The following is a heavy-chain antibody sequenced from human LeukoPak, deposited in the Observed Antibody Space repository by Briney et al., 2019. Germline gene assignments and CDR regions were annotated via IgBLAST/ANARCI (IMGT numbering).Heavy chain of an antibody. CDR2: IKQVGSEK. V-gene: IGHV3-7*01. J-gene: IGHJ6*03. CDR3: ARDTSEFDDSSGYLHYYYYMDV. CDR1: GFTFSSYW. D-gene: IGHD3-22*01. Sequence: GGSLRLSCAASGFTFSSYWMSWVRQAPGKGLEWVANIKQVGSEKYYVDSVKGRFTISRDNAKNSLYLQMNSLRAEDTAVYYCARDTSEFDDSSGYLHYYYYMDVWGKGTTVTVSS.